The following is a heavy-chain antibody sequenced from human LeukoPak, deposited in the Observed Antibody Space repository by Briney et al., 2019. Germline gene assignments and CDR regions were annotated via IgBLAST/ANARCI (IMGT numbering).Heavy chain of an antibody. CDR2: IIPILGIA. V-gene: IGHV1-69*04. Sequence: ASVKVSCKASGGTFSSYAISWVRQAPGQGDEWMGRIIPILGIANYAQKFQGRVTITADKSTSTAYMELSSLRSEDTAVYYCARDSPFYDSSAFDPWGQGTLVTVSS. CDR3: ARDSPFYDSSAFDP. CDR1: GGTFSSYA. J-gene: IGHJ5*02. D-gene: IGHD3-22*01.